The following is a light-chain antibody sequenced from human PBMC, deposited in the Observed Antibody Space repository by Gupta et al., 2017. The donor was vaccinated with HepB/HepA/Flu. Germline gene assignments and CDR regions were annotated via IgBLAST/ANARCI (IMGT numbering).Light chain of an antibody. CDR2: AVS. V-gene: IGLV2-8*01. CDR3: SSYAGSNNLL. Sequence: QSALTQPPSPSGSPGQSVTISCTGTSSDVGGYNYVSWYQQHPGKAPKVIIYAVSKRPSGVPDRFSGSKSGNTASLTVSGLQSEDEADYYCSSYAGSNNLLFGGGTKLTVL. CDR1: SSDVGGYNY. J-gene: IGLJ2*01.